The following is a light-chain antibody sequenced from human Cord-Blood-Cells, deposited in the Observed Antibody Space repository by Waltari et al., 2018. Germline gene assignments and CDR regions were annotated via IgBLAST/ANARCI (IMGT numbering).Light chain of an antibody. J-gene: IGLJ3*02. Sequence: SSELTQPPSVSVSPGQTARITCSGDALPKQYAYLYQQKPGQAPVLVLYKDSERPSGIPERFSGSSSGTTVTLTISGVQAEDEADYYCQSADSSGTWVFGGGTKLTVL. V-gene: IGLV3-25*03. CDR1: ALPKQY. CDR3: QSADSSGTWV. CDR2: KDS.